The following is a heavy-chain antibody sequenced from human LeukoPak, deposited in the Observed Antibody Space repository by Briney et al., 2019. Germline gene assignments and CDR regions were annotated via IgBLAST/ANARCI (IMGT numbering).Heavy chain of an antibody. Sequence: PSETLSLTCTVSGGTVSGDSINNYYWSWIRQPPGKGLEWIGYIYYSGYSNYNPSLKSRVTISVDTSKNQFSLQLSSVTPADTAVYFCARQGSGYADWFDPWGQGTLVTVSS. CDR1: GGTVSGDSINNYY. V-gene: IGHV4-61*01. D-gene: IGHD5-12*01. CDR3: ARQGSGYADWFDP. J-gene: IGHJ5*02. CDR2: IYYSGYS.